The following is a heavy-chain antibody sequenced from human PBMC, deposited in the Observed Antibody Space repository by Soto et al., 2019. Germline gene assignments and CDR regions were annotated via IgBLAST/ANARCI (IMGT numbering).Heavy chain of an antibody. CDR2: INPNSGGT. Sequence: ASVKVSCKASGYTFTGYYMHWVRQAPGQGLEWMGWINPNSGGTNYAQKFQGRVTMTRDTSISTAYMELSRLRSDDTAVYYREREIKGLVQDDKVEFYYYYGMDVWGQGTTVTVSS. J-gene: IGHJ6*02. CDR3: EREIKGLVQDDKVEFYYYYGMDV. D-gene: IGHD5-12*01. V-gene: IGHV1-2*02. CDR1: GYTFTGYY.